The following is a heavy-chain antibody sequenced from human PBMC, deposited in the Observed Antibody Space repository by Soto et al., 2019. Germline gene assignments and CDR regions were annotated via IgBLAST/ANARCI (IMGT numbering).Heavy chain of an antibody. CDR3: ARDQGITTFAVYSMYYYGMHV. Sequence: ASVKVSCKASGYTFTISGISWVRRAPGEGLEWMGWISTDNGNTKYAQHLQGRVSMTTDTSTSTAYMDLTSLRSDDKAVYYCARDQGITTFAVYSMYYYGMHVWG. V-gene: IGHV1-18*01. CDR1: GYTFTISG. J-gene: IGHJ6*02. D-gene: IGHD3-3*01. CDR2: ISTDNGNT.